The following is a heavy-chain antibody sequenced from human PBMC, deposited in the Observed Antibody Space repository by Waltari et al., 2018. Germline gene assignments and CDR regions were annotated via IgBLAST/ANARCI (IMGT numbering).Heavy chain of an antibody. CDR3: ARLEVMATGKYYFDY. CDR2: IYPGDSDS. J-gene: IGHJ4*02. D-gene: IGHD2-21*01. Sequence: EVQLVQSGAEVKKPGEPLTISCKGSGYSFNSYWHGLVRPRPGKGLEWMAIIYPGDSDSRYSPPFQGQVTISVDKSINTAYLQWNNLKTSDSAIYYCARLEVMATGKYYFDYWGQGTLVTVSS. CDR1: GYSFNSYW. V-gene: IGHV5-51*01.